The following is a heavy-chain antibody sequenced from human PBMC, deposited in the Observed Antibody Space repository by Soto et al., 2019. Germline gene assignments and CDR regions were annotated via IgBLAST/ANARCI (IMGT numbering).Heavy chain of an antibody. V-gene: IGHV3-23*01. Sequence: GGSLRLSCAASGFIFSSYAMSWVRQAPGKGLEWVSAISGSGGNTYYADSVKGRFTISRDNSKNTVYLQMNSLRDDDTAVYYCANPPSFSSSWFHFDYWGQGTLVTVSS. D-gene: IGHD6-13*01. CDR3: ANPPSFSSSWFHFDY. CDR2: ISGSGGNT. J-gene: IGHJ4*02. CDR1: GFIFSSYA.